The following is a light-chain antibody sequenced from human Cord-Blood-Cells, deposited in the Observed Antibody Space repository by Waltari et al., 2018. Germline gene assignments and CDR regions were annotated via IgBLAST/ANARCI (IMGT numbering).Light chain of an antibody. Sequence: SYVLTQPPSVSVAPGKTARITCGGNNIGSKSVHWYQQKPGKAPVLVIYYDSDRPSGIPGRVSGSNSGNTATLTISRVEAGDEADYYCQVWDSSSDHRVFGGGTKLTVL. V-gene: IGLV3-21*04. CDR1: NIGSKS. J-gene: IGLJ2*01. CDR2: YDS. CDR3: QVWDSSSDHRV.